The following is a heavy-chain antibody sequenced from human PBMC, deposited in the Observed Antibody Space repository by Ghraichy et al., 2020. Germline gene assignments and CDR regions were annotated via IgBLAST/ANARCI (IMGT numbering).Heavy chain of an antibody. CDR1: GGSFSGYY. CDR3: ARRNTMVRGVIWGFDP. CDR2: INHSGST. V-gene: IGHV4-34*01. D-gene: IGHD3-10*01. Sequence: SETLSLTCAVYGGSFSGYYWSWIRQPPGKGLEWIGEINHSGSTNYNPSLKSRVTISVDTSKNQFSLKLSSVTAADTAVYYCARRNTMVRGVIWGFDPWGQGTLVTVSS. J-gene: IGHJ5*02.